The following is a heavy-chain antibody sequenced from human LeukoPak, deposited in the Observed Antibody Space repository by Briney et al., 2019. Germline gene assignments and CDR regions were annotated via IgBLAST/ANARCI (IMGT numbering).Heavy chain of an antibody. CDR2: ITAGGVIT. CDR3: AKGKINHDGAVEI. Sequence: GGSLRLSCAASGFSFPSYAMSWVRQAPRRGLEWVSLITAGGVITHYTDSVKGRFTISRDNTKNTLYLQMNSVRAEDTAVYYCAKGKINHDGAVEIWGQGTTVTVSS. J-gene: IGHJ3*02. V-gene: IGHV3-23*01. D-gene: IGHD3-16*01. CDR1: GFSFPSYA.